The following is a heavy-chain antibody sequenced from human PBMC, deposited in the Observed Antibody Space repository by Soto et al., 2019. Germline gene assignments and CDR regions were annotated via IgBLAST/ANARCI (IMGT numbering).Heavy chain of an antibody. Sequence: GSLRLSCAASGFTFSSYAMSWVRQAPGKGLEWVSAISGSGGSTYYADSVKGRFTISRDNSKNTLYLQMNSLRAEDTAVYYCAKDRRFLEWLLYAFDIWGQGTMVTVSS. D-gene: IGHD3-3*01. J-gene: IGHJ3*02. CDR3: AKDRRFLEWLLYAFDI. CDR2: ISGSGGST. CDR1: GFTFSSYA. V-gene: IGHV3-23*01.